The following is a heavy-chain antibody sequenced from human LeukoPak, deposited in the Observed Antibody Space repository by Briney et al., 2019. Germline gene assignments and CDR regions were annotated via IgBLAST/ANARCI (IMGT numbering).Heavy chain of an antibody. J-gene: IGHJ4*02. V-gene: IGHV5-10-1*01. Sequence: GESLRISCKGSGYSFTSYWISWVRQMPGKGLEWMGRIDPSDSYTNYSPSFQGHVTISADKSISTAYLQWSSLKASDTAMYYCASSYGSGSYYKDGDYWGQGTLVTVPS. CDR3: ASSYGSGSYYKDGDY. D-gene: IGHD3-10*01. CDR2: IDPSDSYT. CDR1: GYSFTSYW.